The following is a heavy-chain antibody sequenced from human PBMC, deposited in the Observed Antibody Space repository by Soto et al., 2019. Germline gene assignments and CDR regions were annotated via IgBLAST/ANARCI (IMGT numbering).Heavy chain of an antibody. Sequence: GASVKVSCKASGGTFSSYTISWVRQAPGQGLEWMGRIIPILGIANYAQKFQGRVTITADKSTSTAYMELSSLRSEDTAVYYCARDTISGWTRYFDYWGQGTLVTVS. CDR3: ARDTISGWTRYFDY. J-gene: IGHJ4*02. D-gene: IGHD6-19*01. CDR1: GGTFSSYT. CDR2: IIPILGIA. V-gene: IGHV1-69*04.